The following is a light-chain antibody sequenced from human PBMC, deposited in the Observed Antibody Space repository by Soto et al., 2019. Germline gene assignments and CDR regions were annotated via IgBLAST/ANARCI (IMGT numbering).Light chain of an antibody. CDR3: SSYAGAVV. J-gene: IGLJ2*01. CDR2: EGV. CDR1: SSDVGSYNL. V-gene: IGLV2-23*01. Sequence: QSALTQPASVSGSPGQSITISCTGTSSDVGSYNLVSWYQHHPGKAPKLIIYEGVNRPSGVSNRFSASKSGNTASLTISGLQAEAEADYYCSSYAGAVVFGGGTKLTVL.